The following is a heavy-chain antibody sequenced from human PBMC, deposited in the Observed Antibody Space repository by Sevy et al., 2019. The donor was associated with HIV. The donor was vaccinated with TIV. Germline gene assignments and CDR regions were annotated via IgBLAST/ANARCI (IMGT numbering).Heavy chain of an antibody. CDR3: ARYVGATYPIDY. J-gene: IGHJ4*02. Sequence: QLGGSLRLSCAASGFTFSSYWMHWVRHAPGKGLVWVSRINSDGSTTNYADSVKGRFTISRDNAKNTLYLQMNSLRGEDTAVYYCARYVGATYPIDYWGQGTLVTVSS. V-gene: IGHV3-74*01. CDR1: GFTFSSYW. D-gene: IGHD1-26*01. CDR2: INSDGSTT.